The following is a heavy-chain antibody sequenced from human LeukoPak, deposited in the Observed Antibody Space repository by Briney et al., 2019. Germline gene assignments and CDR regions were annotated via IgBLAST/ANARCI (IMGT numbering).Heavy chain of an antibody. V-gene: IGHV3-30*18. J-gene: IGHJ3*02. CDR3: AKPLGDYYDSSGYYYDAFDI. D-gene: IGHD3-22*01. Sequence: PGGSLRLSCAASGFTFSSYGMHWVRQAPGKGLEWVAVISYDGSNKYYADSVKGRFTISRDNSKNTLYLQMNSLRAEDTAVYYCAKPLGDYYDSSGYYYDAFDIWGQGTMVTVSS. CDR1: GFTFSSYG. CDR2: ISYDGSNK.